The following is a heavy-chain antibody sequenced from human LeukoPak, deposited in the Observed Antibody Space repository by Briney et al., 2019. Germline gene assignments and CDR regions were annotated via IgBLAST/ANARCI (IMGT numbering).Heavy chain of an antibody. J-gene: IGHJ4*02. Sequence: PGGSLRLSCAASAFTFSSYAMHWVRQAPGKGLEWVAVISYDGSNRYYADSVKGRFTISRDNSKNTLYLQMNSLRAEDTAVYYCARVNHYGSGSSIIRYFDYWGQGTLVTVSS. CDR2: ISYDGSNR. CDR3: ARVNHYGSGSSIIRYFDY. D-gene: IGHD3-10*01. CDR1: AFTFSSYA. V-gene: IGHV3-30-3*01.